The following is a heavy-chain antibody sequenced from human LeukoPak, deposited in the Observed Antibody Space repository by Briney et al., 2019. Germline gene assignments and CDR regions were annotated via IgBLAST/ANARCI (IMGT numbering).Heavy chain of an antibody. J-gene: IGHJ4*02. CDR1: GGSISSYY. Sequence: PSETLALTCNVSGGSISSYYWSWIRQSPGKGLEWIGYIYYSGTTNYNPSLKSRVTISVDTSKNQFSLKLSSVTAADTAVYYCARGKTYDDFWGEGTLVTVSS. CDR3: ARGKTYDDF. CDR2: IYYSGTT. V-gene: IGHV4-59*01. D-gene: IGHD3-16*01.